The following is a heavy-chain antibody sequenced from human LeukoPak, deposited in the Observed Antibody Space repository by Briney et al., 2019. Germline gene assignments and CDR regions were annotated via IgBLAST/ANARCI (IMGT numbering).Heavy chain of an antibody. CDR2: IYWNGGST. J-gene: IGHJ5*02. CDR1: GLTFDGYA. Sequence: GGSLRLSCAASGLTFDGYAMNWVRQAPGKGLEWVSGIYWNGGSTGYADSVKGRFTISRDNAKNSLYLQMNSLRAEDTAVYYCARDPGLLWFGELWSPWGQGTLVTVSS. D-gene: IGHD3-10*01. V-gene: IGHV3-20*04. CDR3: ARDPGLLWFGELWSP.